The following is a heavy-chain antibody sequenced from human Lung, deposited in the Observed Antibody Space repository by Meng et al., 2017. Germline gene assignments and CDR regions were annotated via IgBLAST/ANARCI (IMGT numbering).Heavy chain of an antibody. V-gene: IGHV1-2*06. J-gene: IGHJ4*02. CDR3: ARDGGNYDFDY. D-gene: IGHD1-7*01. Sequence: QVHVVQLGAAVKTAGASLQLSGWDSGYTFNDAYVHWVRQATGQGLEWMGRIIPSSGDANSAKKFLGRLTLTWDTSISTAYMELSSLRSDDTAIYYCARDGGNYDFDYWGQGTLVTVSS. CDR2: IIPSSGDA. CDR1: GYTFNDAY.